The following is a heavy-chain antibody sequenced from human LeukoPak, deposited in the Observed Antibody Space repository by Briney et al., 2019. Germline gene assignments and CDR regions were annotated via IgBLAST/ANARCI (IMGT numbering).Heavy chain of an antibody. CDR1: GFSFSSAW. Sequence: MAGGSLRLSCAASGFSFSSAWMTWVRQPPGKGLEWVGRIKSKTDGGTVDYAAPVKGRFTISRDDSINTLCLQVNSLKTEDTAMYYCIVSNYYSSGSYNFDSWGQGTLVTVSS. CDR3: IVSNYYSSGSYNFDS. D-gene: IGHD3-10*01. V-gene: IGHV3-15*01. J-gene: IGHJ4*02. CDR2: IKSKTDGGTV.